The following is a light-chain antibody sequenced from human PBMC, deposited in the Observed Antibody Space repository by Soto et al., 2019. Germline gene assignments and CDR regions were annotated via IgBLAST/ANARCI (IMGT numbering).Light chain of an antibody. J-gene: IGKJ2*01. CDR3: QQYNSYSYT. CDR1: QNINTW. Sequence: DTQMTQSPPTLSASVGERVNITCRASQNINTWLAWYQQKPGEAPKLLIYDASSLESGVPSRFSGSGSGTDFTLTISSLQPDDFATYYCQQYNSYSYTFGQGTKLAIK. V-gene: IGKV1-5*01. CDR2: DAS.